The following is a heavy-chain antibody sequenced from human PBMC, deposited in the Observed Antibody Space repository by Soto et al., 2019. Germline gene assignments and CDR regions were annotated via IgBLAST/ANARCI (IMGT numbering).Heavy chain of an antibody. CDR1: GGSISDFY. D-gene: IGHD6-6*01. Sequence: PSETLSLTCTVSGGSISDFYWSWIRQPPGKGLEWIGYIYYGGSTNYSPSLKSRVTISVDTSKNQFSLNLRSMSPADTAVYYCARVGGLAARTFDYWGPGTLVTVSS. V-gene: IGHV4-59*01. CDR2: IYYGGST. CDR3: ARVGGLAARTFDY. J-gene: IGHJ4*02.